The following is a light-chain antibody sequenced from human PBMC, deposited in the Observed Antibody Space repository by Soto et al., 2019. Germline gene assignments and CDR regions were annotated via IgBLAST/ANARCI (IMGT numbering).Light chain of an antibody. J-gene: IGKJ1*01. CDR1: QTISSW. CDR3: QHYNSYSEA. Sequence: DIQMSQSPSTLSGSLGDRVTIXXRASQTISSWLAWYQQKPGKAPKIXIYKASTLKSGGPSRFSGSGAGTEFTLTISSLQPDDFATYYCQHYNSYSEAFGQGTKVDIK. V-gene: IGKV1-5*03. CDR2: KAS.